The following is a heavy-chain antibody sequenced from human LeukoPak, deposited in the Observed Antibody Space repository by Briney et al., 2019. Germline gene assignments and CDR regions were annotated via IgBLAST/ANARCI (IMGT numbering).Heavy chain of an antibody. J-gene: IGHJ3*02. CDR3: ASQTLTDDAFDI. CDR2: IYTSGRT. CDR1: GGSFSGYY. Sequence: SETLSPTCAVYGGSFSGYYWNWIRQPAEKGLEWIGRIYTSGRTNYNPSLKSRVTISVDTSKNQFSLKLTSVTAADTAVYYCASQTLTDDAFDIWGQGTMVTVSS. D-gene: IGHD1-20*01. V-gene: IGHV4-59*10.